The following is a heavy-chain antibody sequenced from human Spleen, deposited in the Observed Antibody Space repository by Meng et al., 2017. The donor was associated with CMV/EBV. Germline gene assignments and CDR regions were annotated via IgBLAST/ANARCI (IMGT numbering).Heavy chain of an antibody. D-gene: IGHD2-15*01. J-gene: IGHJ6*02. CDR3: ARALAAIVAYYYYGLDV. V-gene: IGHV3-21*01. CDR2: ISTSSTYI. CDR1: GFTFNGYN. Sequence: GESLKISCAASGFTFNGYNMNWVRQAPGKGLEWVASISTSSTYIFYTDSVKGRFTISRDNANSALYLQMDSLRAEDTAVYYCARALAAIVAYYYYGLDVWGQGTTVTVSS.